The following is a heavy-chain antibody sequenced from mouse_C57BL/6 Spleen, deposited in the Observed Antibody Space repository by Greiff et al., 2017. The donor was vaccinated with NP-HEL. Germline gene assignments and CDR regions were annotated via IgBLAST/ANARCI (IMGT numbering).Heavy chain of an antibody. CDR1: GYSFTDYN. CDR2: INPNYGTT. V-gene: IGHV1-39*01. Sequence: VQLQQSGPELVKPGASVKISCKASGYSFTDYNMNWVKQSNGKSLEWIGVINPNYGTTSYNQKFKGKATLTVDQSSSTAYMQLNGLTSEDSAVYYCARGDYYGSSYGFAYWGQGTLVTVSA. CDR3: ARGDYYGSSYGFAY. D-gene: IGHD1-1*01. J-gene: IGHJ3*01.